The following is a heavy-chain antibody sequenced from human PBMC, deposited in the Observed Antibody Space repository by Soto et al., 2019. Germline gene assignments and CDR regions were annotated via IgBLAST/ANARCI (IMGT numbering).Heavy chain of an antibody. Sequence: ASVKVSCKASGYTFTGYYMHWVRQAPGQGLEWMGWINPNSGGTNYAQKFQGRVTMTRDTSISTAYMELSRLRSDDTAVYYCARGFLTMIVVVTSAPDYWGQGTLVTVS. V-gene: IGHV1-2*02. D-gene: IGHD3-22*01. J-gene: IGHJ4*02. CDR1: GYTFTGYY. CDR2: INPNSGGT. CDR3: ARGFLTMIVVVTSAPDY.